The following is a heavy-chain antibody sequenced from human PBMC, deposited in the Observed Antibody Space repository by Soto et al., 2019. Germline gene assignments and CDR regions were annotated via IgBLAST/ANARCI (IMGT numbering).Heavy chain of an antibody. D-gene: IGHD5-18*01. CDR2: IYYSGST. CDR1: GGSISRSSYY. Sequence: SETLSLTCTVSGGSISRSSYYWGWIRQAPGKGLEWIGSIYYSGSTYYNPSLKSRVTISVDTSKNQFSLKLSSVTAADTAVYYCACIFSGGYGYGFYYYGMDVWGQGTTVT. CDR3: ACIFSGGYGYGFYYYGMDV. V-gene: IGHV4-39*01. J-gene: IGHJ6*02.